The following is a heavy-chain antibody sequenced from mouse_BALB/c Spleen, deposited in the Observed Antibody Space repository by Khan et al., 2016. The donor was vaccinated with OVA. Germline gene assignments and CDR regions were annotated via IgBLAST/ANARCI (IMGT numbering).Heavy chain of an antibody. J-gene: IGHJ4*01. CDR2: IWAGGST. Sequence: VQLVESGPGLVAPSQSLSITCTVSGFSLTSYGVHWVRQPPGKGLEWLGVIWAGGSTNYNSALMSRLSISQDNSKSQVLLKMNSLQTNDTAIYYCARAPMDYGSQGSSVTVSS. CDR3: ARAPMDY. V-gene: IGHV2-9*02. CDR1: GFSLTSYG.